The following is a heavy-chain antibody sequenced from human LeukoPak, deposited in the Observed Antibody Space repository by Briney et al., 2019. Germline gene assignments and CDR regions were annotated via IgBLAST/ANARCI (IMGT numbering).Heavy chain of an antibody. D-gene: IGHD1-26*01. CDR1: GFTFSNFA. Sequence: PGGSLRLSCAASGFTFSNFAMSWVRQVPGKGLEWVSTFSGLSGSTNYPDSVKGRFTISRDNSKNTLYLQMNSLRAEDTAVYYCAKLIGTYHENPLDYWGRGTLVTVSS. J-gene: IGHJ4*02. V-gene: IGHV3-23*01. CDR2: FSGLSGST. CDR3: AKLIGTYHENPLDY.